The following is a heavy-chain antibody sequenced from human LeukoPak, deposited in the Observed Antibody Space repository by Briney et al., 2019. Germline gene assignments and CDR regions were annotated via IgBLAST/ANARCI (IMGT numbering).Heavy chain of an antibody. V-gene: IGHV4-34*01. CDR3: ARGGVVVTARPLFF. J-gene: IGHJ4*02. Sequence: SETLSLTCAVYGGSFSGYYWSWIRQSPGKGLEWIGEINHSGSTNYNPSLKGRVTISVDTSKNQFSLKLSSVTAADTAVYYCARGGVVVTARPLFFWGQGTLVTVSS. D-gene: IGHD2-21*02. CDR2: INHSGST. CDR1: GGSFSGYY.